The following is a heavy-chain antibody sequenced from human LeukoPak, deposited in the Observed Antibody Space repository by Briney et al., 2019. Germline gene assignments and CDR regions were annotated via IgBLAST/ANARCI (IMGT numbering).Heavy chain of an antibody. J-gene: IGHJ3*02. Sequence: SVKVSCKSSGGSLKNFAISWVRQAPGQGPEWMGGFNHIYGTTNYAQKFQGRVTITVDDSTNIAYLDLSSLRSDDTALYYCARRAEWFSWTRLDAFDIWGQGTMVTVSS. V-gene: IGHV1-69*13. CDR3: ARRAEWFSWTRLDAFDI. D-gene: IGHD3-3*01. CDR2: FNHIYGTT. CDR1: GGSLKNFA.